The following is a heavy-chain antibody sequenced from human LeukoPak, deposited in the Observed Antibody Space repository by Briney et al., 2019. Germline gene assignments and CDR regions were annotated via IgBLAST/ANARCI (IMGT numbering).Heavy chain of an antibody. J-gene: IGHJ5*02. Sequence: SETLSLTCTVSGGSISSSSYYWGWIRQPPGKGLEWIGSIYYSGSTYYNPFLKSRVTISVDTSKNQFSLKLSSVTAADTAVYYCARGEWFDPWGQGTLVTVSS. CDR2: IYYSGST. CDR1: GGSISSSSYY. CDR3: ARGEWFDP. V-gene: IGHV4-39*07.